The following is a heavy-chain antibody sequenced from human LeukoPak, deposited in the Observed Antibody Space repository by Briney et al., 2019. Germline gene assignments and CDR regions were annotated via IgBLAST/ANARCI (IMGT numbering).Heavy chain of an antibody. V-gene: IGHV4-39*01. CDR3: ARLRGAMTPVTSDFDY. CDR1: GGSISGSSYY. CDR2: GFYSGSA. Sequence: PSETLSLTCTVSGGSISGSSYYWAWIRQPPGKGLEWIGSGFYSGSAYYNPSLKSRVTISVDTSKNQFSLNLSSVTAADTAVYYCARLRGAMTPVTSDFDYWGQGTLSPSPQ. D-gene: IGHD4-17*01. J-gene: IGHJ4*02.